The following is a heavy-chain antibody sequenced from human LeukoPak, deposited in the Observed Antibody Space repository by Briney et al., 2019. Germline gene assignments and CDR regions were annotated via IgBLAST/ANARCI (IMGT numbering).Heavy chain of an antibody. CDR3: AKALGAVAGTGSTPGIDY. D-gene: IGHD6-19*01. J-gene: IGHJ4*02. Sequence: PGGSLRLSCAASGFTFSNYAMHWVRQAPGKGLEWVAVISYDGSKNYYANSVKDRLTISRDNSKNTLSLQMDSLRAEDTAVYYCAKALGAVAGTGSTPGIDYWGQGILVTVSS. CDR2: ISYDGSKN. CDR1: GFTFSNYA. V-gene: IGHV3-30*04.